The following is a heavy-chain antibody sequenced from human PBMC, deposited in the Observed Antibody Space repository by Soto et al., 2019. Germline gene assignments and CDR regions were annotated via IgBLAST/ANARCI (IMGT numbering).Heavy chain of an antibody. D-gene: IGHD2-15*01. Sequence: SETLSLTCTVSGGSISSNSYFWGWIRQPPGKGLEWIANIFYSGSAYYNPSLKSRITISVDTSKNQFSLRLSSVAAADTAVYYCARQAGGGRHYYGMDVWGQGTTVTVSS. CDR1: GGSISSNSYF. CDR3: ARQAGGGRHYYGMDV. V-gene: IGHV4-39*01. CDR2: IFYSGSA. J-gene: IGHJ6*02.